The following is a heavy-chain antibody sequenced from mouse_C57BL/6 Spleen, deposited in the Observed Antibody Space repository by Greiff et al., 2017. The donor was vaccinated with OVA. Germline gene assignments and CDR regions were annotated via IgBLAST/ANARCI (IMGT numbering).Heavy chain of an antibody. D-gene: IGHD2-4*01. J-gene: IGHJ2*01. Sequence: QVQLQQPGAELVKPGASVKLSCKASGYTFTSYWMHWVKQRPGKGLEWIGMIHPNSGSTNYNEKFKSKATLTVDKSSSTAYMQLSSLTSEDSAVYYCAIDDYDDYFDYWGQGTTLTVSS. CDR1: GYTFTSYW. V-gene: IGHV1-64*01. CDR3: AIDDYDDYFDY. CDR2: IHPNSGST.